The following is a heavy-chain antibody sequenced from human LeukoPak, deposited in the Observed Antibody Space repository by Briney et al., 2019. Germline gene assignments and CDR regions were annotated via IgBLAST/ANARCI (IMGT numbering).Heavy chain of an antibody. CDR2: ISGSGGST. J-gene: IGHJ6*02. CDR3: AKDVAAAGPQDYYYYYGMDV. D-gene: IGHD6-13*01. Sequence: GGSLRLSCAASGFTFSSYAMSWVRQAPGKGLEWVSAISGSGGSTYYADSVKGRFTISRDNSENTLYLQMNSLRAEDTAVYYCAKDVAAAGPQDYYYYYGMDVWGQGTTVTVSS. CDR1: GFTFSSYA. V-gene: IGHV3-23*01.